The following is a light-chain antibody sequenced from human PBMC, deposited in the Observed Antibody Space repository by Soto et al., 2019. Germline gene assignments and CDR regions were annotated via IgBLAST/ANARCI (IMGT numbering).Light chain of an antibody. CDR2: GAS. CDR1: QGIGSN. Sequence: IQLTQSPSSLSASGGDRVTITCRASQGIGSNLAWYLQKPGEAPKLLVYGASTLQGGVPSRFSGSGSGTLFTLTITSLQPEDFATYFCQQSNSYPLTFRGGTKVEIK. V-gene: IGKV1-9*01. CDR3: QQSNSYPLT. J-gene: IGKJ4*01.